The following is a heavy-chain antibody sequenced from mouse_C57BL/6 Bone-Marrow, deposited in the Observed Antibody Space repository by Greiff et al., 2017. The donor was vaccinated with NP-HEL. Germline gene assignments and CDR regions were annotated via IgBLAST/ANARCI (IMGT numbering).Heavy chain of an antibody. CDR3: ARRGYYGSSYDY. CDR1: GYAFTNYL. Sequence: VKLQESGAELVRPGTSVKVSCKASGYAFTNYLIEWVKQRPGQGLEWIGVINPGSGGTNYNEKFKGKATLTADKSSSTAYMQLSSLTSEDSSVYFCARRGYYGSSYDYWGQGTTLTVSS. J-gene: IGHJ2*01. V-gene: IGHV1-54*01. CDR2: INPGSGGT. D-gene: IGHD1-1*01.